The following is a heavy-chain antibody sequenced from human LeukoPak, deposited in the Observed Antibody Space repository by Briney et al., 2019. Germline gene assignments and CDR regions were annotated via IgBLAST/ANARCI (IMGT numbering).Heavy chain of an antibody. J-gene: IGHJ4*02. CDR1: GFTFSSYS. CDR3: ARGRIGIAAALFDY. Sequence: PGGSLRLSCAASGFTFSSYSMNWVRQAPGKGLEWVSSISSSSSYIYYADSVKGRFTISRDNAKNSLYLQMNSLRAEDTAVYYCARGRIGIAAALFDYXGQGTLVTVSS. V-gene: IGHV3-21*01. D-gene: IGHD6-13*01. CDR2: ISSSSSYI.